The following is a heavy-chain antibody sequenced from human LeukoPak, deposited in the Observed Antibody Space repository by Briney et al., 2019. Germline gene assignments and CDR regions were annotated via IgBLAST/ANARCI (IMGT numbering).Heavy chain of an antibody. J-gene: IGHJ4*02. CDR2: IIPIFGTA. D-gene: IGHD1-1*01. V-gene: IGHV1-69*13. CDR3: ATPTGLSVWNDVYYFDY. Sequence: GASVKVSCTASGGTFSSYAISWVRQAPGQGLEWMGGIIPIFGTANYAQKFQGRVTITADESTSTAYMELSSLRSEDTAVYYCATPTGLSVWNDVYYFDYWGQGTLVTVSS. CDR1: GGTFSSYA.